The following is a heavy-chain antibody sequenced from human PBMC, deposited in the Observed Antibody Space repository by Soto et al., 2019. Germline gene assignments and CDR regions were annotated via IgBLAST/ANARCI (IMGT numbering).Heavy chain of an antibody. Sequence: QVQLQESGPGLVKPSETLSLTCTVSGGSVSSDTYYWSWIRQPPGKELEWIGHINYSRYTNYNPSHKSRVTISVDASKSQFSLKLSSVTAADTAVYYCARDDRSETWYGMDVWGQGTTVTVSS. CDR2: INYSRYT. CDR3: ARDDRSETWYGMDV. J-gene: IGHJ6*02. V-gene: IGHV4-61*01. CDR1: GGSVSSDTYY.